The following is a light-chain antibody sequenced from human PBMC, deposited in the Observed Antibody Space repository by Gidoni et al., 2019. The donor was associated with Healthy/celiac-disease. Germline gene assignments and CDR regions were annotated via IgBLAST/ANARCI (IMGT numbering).Light chain of an antibody. CDR2: GNS. CDR3: QSYDSSLSGYV. CDR1: RSNIGAGYD. V-gene: IGLV1-40*01. Sequence: QSVLTQPPSVSGAPGPRVTISCTGRRSNIGAGYDVHWSQQLPGTAPKLLIYGNSNRPSGVPDRFSGSKSGTSASLAITGLQAEDEADYYCQSYDSSLSGYVFGTGTKVTVL. J-gene: IGLJ1*01.